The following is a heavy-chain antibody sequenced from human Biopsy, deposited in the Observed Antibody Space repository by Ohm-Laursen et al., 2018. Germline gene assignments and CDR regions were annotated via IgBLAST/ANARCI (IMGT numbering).Heavy chain of an antibody. CDR2: VYYSGSI. Sequence: SQTLSLTCTVSGGSISSGGSYWSWIRQRPGKGLEWIGDVYYSGSINRNPSLKSRVTILVDTSKNQFSLKLNPVTAADTAVYYCGRREVVITHDAFDTWGQGTMVTVSS. CDR1: GGSISSGGSY. CDR3: GRREVVITHDAFDT. J-gene: IGHJ3*02. D-gene: IGHD3-22*01. V-gene: IGHV4-30-4*01.